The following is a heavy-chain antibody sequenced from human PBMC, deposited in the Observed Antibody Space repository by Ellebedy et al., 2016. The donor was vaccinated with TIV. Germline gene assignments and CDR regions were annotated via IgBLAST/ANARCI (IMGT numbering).Heavy chain of an antibody. CDR1: GFTFSSYW. Sequence: GESLKISXSDSGFTFSSYWMHWVRQAPGEGLVWVSRIDTDGNTINYADSVKGRFTFSRDNAKNTLYLQMDSLRAEDTAVYYCARDWNSIADWGQGTLVTVSS. CDR2: IDTDGNTI. CDR3: ARDWNSIAD. D-gene: IGHD1-7*01. J-gene: IGHJ4*02. V-gene: IGHV3-74*01.